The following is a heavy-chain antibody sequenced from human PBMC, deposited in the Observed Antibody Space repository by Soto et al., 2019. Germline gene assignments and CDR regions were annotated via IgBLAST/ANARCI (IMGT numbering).Heavy chain of an antibody. Sequence: EVQLVESGGGLVKPGGSLRLSCAASGFTFSSYSMNWVRQAPGKGLEWVSSISSSRSYIYYADSVKGRFTISRDNAKNSLYLQMNSLRAEDTAVYYGARDRDFWSGYPYGMDVWGQGTTVTVSS. V-gene: IGHV3-21*01. D-gene: IGHD3-3*01. CDR3: ARDRDFWSGYPYGMDV. J-gene: IGHJ6*02. CDR2: ISSSRSYI. CDR1: GFTFSSYS.